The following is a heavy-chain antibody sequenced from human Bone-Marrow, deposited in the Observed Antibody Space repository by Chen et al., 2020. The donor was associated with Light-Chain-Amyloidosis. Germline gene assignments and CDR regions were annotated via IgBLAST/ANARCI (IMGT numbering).Heavy chain of an antibody. J-gene: IGHJ4*02. Sequence: QVQLQQWGSGLLKPSETLSLTCAVHGGSISGYYWNWLRQSPGKGLEWIGEINRSGSTNYNPSLNSRVTMSVDTSKNQFSLKVNSVTAADTAVYYCARGGLDHWGQGTLVTVSS. CDR3: ARGGLDH. CDR2: INRSGST. V-gene: IGHV4-34*01. CDR1: GGSISGYY.